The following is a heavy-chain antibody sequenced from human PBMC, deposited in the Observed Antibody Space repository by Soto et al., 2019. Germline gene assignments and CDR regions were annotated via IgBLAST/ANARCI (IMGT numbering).Heavy chain of an antibody. CDR3: ARETGTSSAEGQYYYYYGMDV. CDR1: GGSLSGYY. Sequence: PSETLSLTCAVYGGSLSGYYWSWIRQPPGKGLEWIGEINHSGSTNYSPSLKTQVTISVDTSKNQFSLKLSSVTAADTAVYYCARETGTSSAEGQYYYYYGMDVWGQGTTVTVSS. V-gene: IGHV4-34*01. D-gene: IGHD6-6*01. CDR2: INHSGST. J-gene: IGHJ6*02.